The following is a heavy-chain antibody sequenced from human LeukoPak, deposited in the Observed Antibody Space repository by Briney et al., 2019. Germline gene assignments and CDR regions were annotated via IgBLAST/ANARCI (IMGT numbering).Heavy chain of an antibody. V-gene: IGHV3-48*03. CDR1: GFTFSSYD. CDR2: ISSSGSTI. CDR3: ATYRQVLLPFES. D-gene: IGHD2-8*02. J-gene: IGHJ4*02. Sequence: GGSLRLSCAASGFTFSSYDMHWVRQAPGKGLEWVSYISSSGSTIYYADSVKGRFTISRDNSKSTLSLQMNSLRAEDTAIYYCATYRQVLLPFESWGQGTLVTVSS.